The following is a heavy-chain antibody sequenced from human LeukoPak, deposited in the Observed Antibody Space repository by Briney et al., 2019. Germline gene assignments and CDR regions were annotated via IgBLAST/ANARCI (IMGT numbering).Heavy chain of an antibody. V-gene: IGHV1-2*06. Sequence: VSVQVPCKASGYTFTGYYMHWVRQAPGQGLEGMGRINPNSGGTKYAQNFQGRVTMTRDTSISTAYMELSRLRSDDTAVYYCARDLFSTSWRNDNWFDPWGQGTLVTVTS. CDR3: ARDLFSTSWRNDNWFDP. J-gene: IGHJ5*02. CDR1: GYTFTGYY. CDR2: INPNSGGT. D-gene: IGHD2-2*01.